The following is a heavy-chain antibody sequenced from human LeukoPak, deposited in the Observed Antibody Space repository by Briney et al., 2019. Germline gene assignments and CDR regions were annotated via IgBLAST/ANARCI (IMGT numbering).Heavy chain of an antibody. D-gene: IGHD3-22*01. Sequence: PSETLSLTCTVSGGSISSGDYYWSWIRQPPGKGLEWIAYMYYSGSTYYNPSLKGRVTMLADTSKNQLSLKLSSVTAADTAVYYCARPYYYDSRIDPWGQGILVTVSS. CDR1: GGSISSGDYY. J-gene: IGHJ5*02. CDR3: ARPYYYDSRIDP. V-gene: IGHV4-30-4*01. CDR2: MYYSGST.